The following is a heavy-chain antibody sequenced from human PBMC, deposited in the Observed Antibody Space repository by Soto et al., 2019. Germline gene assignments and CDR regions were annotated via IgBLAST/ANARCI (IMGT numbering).Heavy chain of an antibody. CDR3: ARDCSTNGVCYTGFSY. V-gene: IGHV1-18*01. CDR2: ISAYNGNT. D-gene: IGHD2-8*01. Sequence: QVQLVQSGAEVKKPGASVKVSCKASGYTFTSYGISWVRQAPGQGLEWMGWISAYNGNTNYAQKLQGRVTMTTDTSTSTGYMELGGLRSDDTAVYYCARDCSTNGVCYTGFSYWGQGTLVTVSS. J-gene: IGHJ4*02. CDR1: GYTFTSYG.